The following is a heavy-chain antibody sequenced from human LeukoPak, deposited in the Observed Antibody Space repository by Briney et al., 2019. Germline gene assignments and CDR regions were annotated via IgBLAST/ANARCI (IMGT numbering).Heavy chain of an antibody. CDR3: ARASRDGYNQNFDH. CDR1: GYSFITYW. D-gene: IGHD5-24*01. Sequence: GESLKISCKGLGYSFITYWNAWVRQRPGKGLEWMGIIYPGGPETRYDPSFQGQVTISADSSTSTAYLQWSSLRASDTAMYYCARASRDGYNQNFDHWGQGTLVTVSS. J-gene: IGHJ4*02. V-gene: IGHV5-51*01. CDR2: IYPGGPET.